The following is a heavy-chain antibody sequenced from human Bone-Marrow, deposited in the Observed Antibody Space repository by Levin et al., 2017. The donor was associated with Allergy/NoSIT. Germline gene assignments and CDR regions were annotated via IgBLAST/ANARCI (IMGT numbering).Heavy chain of an antibody. V-gene: IGHV3-30*04. CDR2: ISFDGTYK. CDR3: ARDHYDTSGYWSYFES. J-gene: IGHJ4*02. CDR1: GFTFSSYA. Sequence: PGGSLRLSCAASGFTFSSYAMHWVRQAPGKGLEWVALISFDGTYKNYADSVRGRFTISRDNSENTLFLHMNTLRAEDTAVYYCARDHYDTSGYWSYFESWGQGTLVTVSS. D-gene: IGHD3-22*01.